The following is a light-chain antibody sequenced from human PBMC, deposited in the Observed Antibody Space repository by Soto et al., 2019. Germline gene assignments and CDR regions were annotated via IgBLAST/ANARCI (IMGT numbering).Light chain of an antibody. V-gene: IGKV3-11*01. CDR1: QSVSGS. CDR3: QQLNNGVYT. CDR2: DAS. J-gene: IGKJ2*01. Sequence: EIVLTQSPATLSLSPGERATLSCRASQSVSGSLAWYQQKPGQAPRLLIYDASNRATGIPARFSGSGSGTDLTLTISRLEPEDFARYYCQQLNNGVYTFGQGTKLEIK.